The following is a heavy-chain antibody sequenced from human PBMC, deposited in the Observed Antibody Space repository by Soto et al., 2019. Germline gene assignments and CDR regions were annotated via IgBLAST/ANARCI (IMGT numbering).Heavy chain of an antibody. CDR2: IGTTGGST. Sequence: VSLRLPCSTSGFTINSSAMHWVRQAPGKGLEYVSVIGTTGGSTFYADSVKGRFTISRDNSKNTVYLQMTSLRVEDTDMYYCVKGRPLWLIDYWGTGPLVTVSS. J-gene: IGHJ4*02. D-gene: IGHD3-10*01. CDR1: GFTINSSA. V-gene: IGHV3-64D*06. CDR3: VKGRPLWLIDY.